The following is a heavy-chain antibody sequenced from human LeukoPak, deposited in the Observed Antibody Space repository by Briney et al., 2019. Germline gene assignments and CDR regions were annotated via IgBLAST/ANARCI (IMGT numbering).Heavy chain of an antibody. CDR2: ISGSGGST. CDR1: GFTFSSYA. Sequence: GGSLRLSCAASGFTFSSYAMSWVRQAPGKGLEWVSAISGSGGSTYYADSVKGRFTISRDNSKNTLYLQMNSLRAEDTAVYYCAKAGYCSGGSCYHYGMDVWGQGTTVTVSS. V-gene: IGHV3-23*01. CDR3: AKAGYCSGGSCYHYGMDV. D-gene: IGHD2-15*01. J-gene: IGHJ6*02.